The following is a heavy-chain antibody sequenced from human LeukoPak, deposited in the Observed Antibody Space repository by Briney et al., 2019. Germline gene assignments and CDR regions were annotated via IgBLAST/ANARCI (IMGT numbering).Heavy chain of an antibody. D-gene: IGHD6-13*01. CDR1: GFTFSSNA. CDR2: IHGSDDNT. J-gene: IGHJ4*02. Sequence: GGSLRLSCAASGFTFSSNAMTWVRQAPGKGLEWVSAIHGSDDNTHYADSVKGRFTISRDNSKNTLYLQMNSLRAEDTAVYYCAKDRWQQLPQNYFDYWGQGTLVTVSS. CDR3: AKDRWQQLPQNYFDY. V-gene: IGHV3-23*01.